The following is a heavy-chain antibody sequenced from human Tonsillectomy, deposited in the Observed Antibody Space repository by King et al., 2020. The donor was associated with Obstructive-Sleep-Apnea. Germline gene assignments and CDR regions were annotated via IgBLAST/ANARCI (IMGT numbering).Heavy chain of an antibody. CDR2: ITGSGGSA. CDR3: AKSEGGSGSYWGSDY. D-gene: IGHD3-10*01. J-gene: IGHJ4*02. CDR1: GITFSSYS. V-gene: IGHV3-23*04. Sequence: QLVQSGGGLVQPGGSLRLSCAASGITFSSYSMSWVRQAPGKGLEWVSEITGSGGSAHYAESVKGRFTISRDNSKNTLYLQMNSLRVEDTAVYFCAKSEGGSGSYWGSDYWGQGTLVTVSS.